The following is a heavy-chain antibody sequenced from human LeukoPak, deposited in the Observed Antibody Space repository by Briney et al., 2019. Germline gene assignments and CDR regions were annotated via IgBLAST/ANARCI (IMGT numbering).Heavy chain of an antibody. CDR2: ISGSGGST. CDR1: GFTFSSYA. D-gene: IGHD2-2*03. CDR3: AKVMDIVVVPAAILTD. V-gene: IGHV3-23*01. J-gene: IGHJ4*02. Sequence: GGSLRLSCAASGFTFSSYAMSWVRQAPGKGLEWVSAISGSGGSTYYADSVKGRFTISRDNSKNTLYLQMNSLRAEDTAVYYCAKVMDIVVVPAAILTDWGQGTLVTVSS.